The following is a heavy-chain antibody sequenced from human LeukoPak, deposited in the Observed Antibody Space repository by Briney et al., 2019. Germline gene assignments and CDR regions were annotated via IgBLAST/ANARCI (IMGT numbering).Heavy chain of an antibody. J-gene: IGHJ5*02. CDR1: GYTFTGYY. CDR3: ARAGGYCSGGNCYNWFDP. Sequence: ASVKVSCKASGYTFTGYYLHWVRQAPGQGLEWMGIINPSGGTTTYAQKFQGRVTMTRDTSTSTVYMELSSLRSEDTAVYYCARAGGYCSGGNCYNWFDPWGQGTLVTVSS. CDR2: INPSGGTT. D-gene: IGHD2-15*01. V-gene: IGHV1-46*01.